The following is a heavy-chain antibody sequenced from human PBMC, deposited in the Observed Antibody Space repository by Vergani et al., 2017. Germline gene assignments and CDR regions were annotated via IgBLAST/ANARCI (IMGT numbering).Heavy chain of an antibody. CDR3: AREGYCTNGVCFTLFDV. CDR2: IRHDGIT. J-gene: IGHJ4*02. D-gene: IGHD2-8*01. Sequence: QVQLQESGPGLVKPSQTLSLTCTVSGGSISSGGYYWSWIRQPPGKGLEWIGEIRHDGITHYSPSLKSRVTISIDTSTHQFSLNLRSVTAADTAVYYCAREGYCTNGVCFTLFDVWGQGALVTVSS. CDR1: GGSISSGGYY. V-gene: IGHV4-31*03.